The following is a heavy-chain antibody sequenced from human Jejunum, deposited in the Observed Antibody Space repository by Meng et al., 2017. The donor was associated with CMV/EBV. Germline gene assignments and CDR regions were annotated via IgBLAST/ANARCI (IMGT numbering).Heavy chain of an antibody. CDR1: ITTYP. CDR3: ARYYCTGNSCYRTNWFDT. D-gene: IGHD2-8*02. J-gene: IGHJ5*02. CDR2: ILYSGGR. V-gene: IGHV4-59*12. Sequence: ITTYPWSWIRQPPGKGLEWIGYILYSGGRTYNSSLNSRVSISLDTSANQFSLRLSSVTAADTAVYYCARYYCTGNSCYRTNWFDTWGQGTLVTVSS.